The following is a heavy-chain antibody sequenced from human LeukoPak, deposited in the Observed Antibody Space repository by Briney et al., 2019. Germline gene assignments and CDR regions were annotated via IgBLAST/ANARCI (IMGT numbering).Heavy chain of an antibody. V-gene: IGHV3-11*01. Sequence: GGSLRLSCAASGFTFSDYYMNWIRQAPGKGLEWVSYISSSGSTIYYADSVKGRFTISRDNAKNSLYLQMNSLRAEDTAVYYCARGGCSGGSCYSAVRLYYMDVWGKGTTVTVSS. D-gene: IGHD2-15*01. CDR1: GFTFSDYY. CDR2: ISSSGSTI. J-gene: IGHJ6*03. CDR3: ARGGCSGGSCYSAVRLYYMDV.